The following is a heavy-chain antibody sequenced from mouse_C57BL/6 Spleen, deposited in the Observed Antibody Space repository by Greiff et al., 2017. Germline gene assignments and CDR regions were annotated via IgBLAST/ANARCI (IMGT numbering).Heavy chain of an antibody. D-gene: IGHD1-1*01. CDR3: ARITTVVAKGAMDY. V-gene: IGHV1-61*01. Sequence: VQLQQPGAELVRPGSSVKLSCKASGYTFTSYWMDWVKQRPGQGLEWIGNISPSDSETHYNQKFKDKATLTVDKSSSTAYMQLSSLTSEDSAVYYCARITTVVAKGAMDYWGQGTSVTVSS. J-gene: IGHJ4*01. CDR2: ISPSDSET. CDR1: GYTFTSYW.